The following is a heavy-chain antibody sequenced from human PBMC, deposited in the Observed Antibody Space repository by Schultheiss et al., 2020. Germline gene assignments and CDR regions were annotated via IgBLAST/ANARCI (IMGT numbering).Heavy chain of an antibody. CDR3: ARVVTIYYGSGSLDYFDY. CDR1: GGSFSGYY. CDR2: IYYSGST. V-gene: IGHV4-59*01. D-gene: IGHD3-10*01. J-gene: IGHJ4*02. Sequence: SETLSLTCAVYGGSFSGYYWSWIRQPPGKGLEWIGYIYYSGSTNYNPSLKSRVTISVDTSKNQFSLKLSSVTAADTAVYYCARVVTIYYGSGSLDYFDYWGQGTLVTVSS.